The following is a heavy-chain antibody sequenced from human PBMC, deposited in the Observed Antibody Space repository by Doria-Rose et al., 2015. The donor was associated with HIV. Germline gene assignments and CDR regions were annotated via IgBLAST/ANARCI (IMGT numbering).Heavy chain of an antibody. CDR2: IFSDDER. CDR1: GVSLSSPGMG. V-gene: IGHV2-26*01. Sequence: QITLKESGPVLVKPTETLTLTCTVSGVSLSSPGMGVSWIRQPPGEAPEWLANIFSDDERSYKPSLKSRLTISRGTSKSQVVLTMTDVDPVDTATYYCARIKSSRWYHKYYFDFWGQGTLVIVSA. J-gene: IGHJ4*02. CDR3: ARIKSSRWYHKYYFDF. D-gene: IGHD6-13*01.